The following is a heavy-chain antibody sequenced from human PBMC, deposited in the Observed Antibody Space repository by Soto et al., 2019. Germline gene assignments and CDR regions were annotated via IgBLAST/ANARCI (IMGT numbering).Heavy chain of an antibody. J-gene: IGHJ3*02. Sequence: EVQLVESGGGLVQPGGSLKLSCAASGFTVSGSAVHWVRQASGKGLEWVGRIRSKTNIYATAYAASVKGRFTRSRDDSMTTAYLQINSLKNEDTAVYYCTSHLCGLSCPRAFNIWGQGTMVTVSS. CDR1: GFTVSGSA. CDR2: IRSKTNIYAT. CDR3: TSHLCGLSCPRAFNI. V-gene: IGHV3-73*01. D-gene: IGHD3-16*02.